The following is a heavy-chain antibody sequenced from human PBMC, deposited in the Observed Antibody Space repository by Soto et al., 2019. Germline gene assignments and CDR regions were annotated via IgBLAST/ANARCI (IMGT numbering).Heavy chain of an antibody. Sequence: HPGGSLRLSCAASGFTFSSYAMSWVRQAPGKGLEWVSAISGSGGSTYYADSVKGRFTISRDNSKNTLYLQMNSLRAEDTAVYYCRIETGTTPSWYYYGMDVWGQGTTVTVSS. J-gene: IGHJ6*02. V-gene: IGHV3-23*01. CDR3: RIETGTTPSWYYYGMDV. CDR1: GFTFSSYA. D-gene: IGHD1-7*01. CDR2: ISGSGGST.